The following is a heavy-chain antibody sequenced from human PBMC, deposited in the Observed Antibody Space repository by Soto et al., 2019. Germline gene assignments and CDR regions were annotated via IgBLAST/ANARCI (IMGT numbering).Heavy chain of an antibody. J-gene: IGHJ4*02. D-gene: IGHD1-26*01. Sequence: ASVKVSCKASGYTFTSQNMHWVRQAPGQGLEWMGVINPSIGTTTYAQKFQGRVTMTRDTSTSTVYMEVSSLRSEDTAVYYRASTLGARFDYWGQGTLVTVSS. CDR1: GYTFTSQN. CDR3: ASTLGARFDY. CDR2: INPSIGTT. V-gene: IGHV1-46*03.